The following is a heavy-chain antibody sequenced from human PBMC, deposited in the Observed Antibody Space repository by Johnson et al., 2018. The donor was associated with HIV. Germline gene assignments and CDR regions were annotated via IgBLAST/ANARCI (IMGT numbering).Heavy chain of an antibody. D-gene: IGHD1-26*01. CDR3: ARAGVGAGAVDI. Sequence: VQLVESGGGLVQPGGSLRLSCAASGFTFSSYDMHWVRQATGKGLEWVSAIGTAGDTYYPGSVKGRFTISRENAKNSLYLQMNSLRAGDTAVYYCARAGVGAGAVDIWGQGTMVTVSS. CDR1: GFTFSSYD. V-gene: IGHV3-13*01. J-gene: IGHJ3*02. CDR2: IGTAGDT.